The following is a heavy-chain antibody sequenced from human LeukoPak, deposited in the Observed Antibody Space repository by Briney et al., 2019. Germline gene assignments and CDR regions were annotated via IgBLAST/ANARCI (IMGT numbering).Heavy chain of an antibody. V-gene: IGHV3-48*01. CDR1: GFTFSSYN. D-gene: IGHD3-10*01. CDR2: ISSSSGTI. J-gene: IGHJ4*02. Sequence: GGSLRLSCVASGFTFSSYNMNWVRQAPGRGLEWVSYISSSSGTIYDADSVKGRFTISRDNAKNALYLQMNSLRAEDTAVYYCARDGRGLGNYFDYWGQGTLVTVSS. CDR3: ARDGRGLGNYFDY.